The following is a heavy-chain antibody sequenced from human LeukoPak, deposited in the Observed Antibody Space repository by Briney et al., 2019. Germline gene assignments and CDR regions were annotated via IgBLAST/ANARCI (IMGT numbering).Heavy chain of an antibody. CDR1: GFTFDYYW. CDR2: ISTDGSNT. Sequence: GGSLRLSCAASGFTFDYYWMHWVRQAPGKGLMWVSRISTDGSNTHYADSVKGRFTISRDNAKNTLYLQMNGLRVEDTAVYYCVVWGEDRSGHRFDFWGQGTLVTVSS. CDR3: VVWGEDRSGHRFDF. D-gene: IGHD3-22*01. V-gene: IGHV3-74*01. J-gene: IGHJ4*02.